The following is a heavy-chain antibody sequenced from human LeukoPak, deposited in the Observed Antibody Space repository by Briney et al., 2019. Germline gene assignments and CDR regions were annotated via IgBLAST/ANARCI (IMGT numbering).Heavy chain of an antibody. Sequence: SETLSLTCTVSGGSISNYYWSWIRQPAGKGLEWIGCIYTSGSTNYNPSLKSRVTMSVDTSKNQFSLKLSSVTAADTAVYYCARGVSSSWYGGPDYWGQGTLVTVSS. CDR1: GGSISNYY. D-gene: IGHD6-13*01. CDR2: IYTSGST. CDR3: ARGVSSSWYGGPDY. V-gene: IGHV4-4*07. J-gene: IGHJ4*02.